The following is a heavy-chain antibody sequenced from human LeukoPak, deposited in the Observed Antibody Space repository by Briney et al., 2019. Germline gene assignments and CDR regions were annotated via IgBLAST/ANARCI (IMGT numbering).Heavy chain of an antibody. CDR2: IYYSGST. CDR3: ASGSYYLDFDY. J-gene: IGHJ4*02. D-gene: IGHD1-26*01. CDR1: GGSFSGYY. Sequence: SETLSLTCAVYGGSFSGYYWSWIRQHPGKGLEWIGYIYYSGSTYYNPSLKSRVTISVDTSKNQFSLKLSSVTAADTAVYYCASGSYYLDFDYWGQGTLVTVSS. V-gene: IGHV4-31*11.